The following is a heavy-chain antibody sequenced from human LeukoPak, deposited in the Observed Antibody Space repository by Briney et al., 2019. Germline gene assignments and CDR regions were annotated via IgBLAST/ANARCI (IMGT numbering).Heavy chain of an antibody. CDR2: IYYSGST. Sequence: SETLSLTCTVSGGSISSSSYYWGWIRQPPGKGLEWIGSIYYSGSTYYNPSLKSRVTISVDTSKNQFSLKLSSVTAADTAVYYCARPAGYYDFWSGSDGMDVWGRGTTVTVSS. J-gene: IGHJ6*02. CDR1: GGSISSSSYY. D-gene: IGHD3-3*01. V-gene: IGHV4-39*01. CDR3: ARPAGYYDFWSGSDGMDV.